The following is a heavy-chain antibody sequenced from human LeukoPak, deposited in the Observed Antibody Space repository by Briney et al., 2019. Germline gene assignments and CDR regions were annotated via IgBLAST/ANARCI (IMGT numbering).Heavy chain of an antibody. CDR3: ARVLHNRNYDGSTYYGY. Sequence: GGSLRLSCAASGFIVSSNDMRWVRQAPGKGLEWVSVIYSDGNTYYADSVKGRFTGFRDNSKNTLYLQMDSLRAEDTAVYYCARVLHNRNYDGSTYYGYWGQGTLVTVSS. CDR1: GFIVSSND. CDR2: IYSDGNT. D-gene: IGHD3-22*01. V-gene: IGHV3-66*01. J-gene: IGHJ4*02.